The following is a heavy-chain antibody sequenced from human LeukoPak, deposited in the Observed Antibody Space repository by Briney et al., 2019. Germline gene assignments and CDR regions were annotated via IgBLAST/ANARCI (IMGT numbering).Heavy chain of an antibody. V-gene: IGHV3-15*01. J-gene: IGHJ4*02. CDR1: GFTFSNAW. Sequence: GGSLRLSCAASGFTFSNAWMNWVRQAPGKGLEWVGRIKTKTGGGTTDYAAPVKGRFAISRDDSKNTLYLQMNSLKTEDTAVYYCATDLVRFGGQGTLVSVSS. CDR2: IKTKTGGGTT. CDR3: ATDLVRF. D-gene: IGHD3-3*01.